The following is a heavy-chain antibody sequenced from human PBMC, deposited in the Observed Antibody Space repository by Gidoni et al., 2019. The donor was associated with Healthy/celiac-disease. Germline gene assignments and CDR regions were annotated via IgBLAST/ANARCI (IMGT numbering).Heavy chain of an antibody. D-gene: IGHD6-13*01. CDR3: ARSRYSSSWYEDSFDY. J-gene: IGHJ4*02. V-gene: IGHV5-51*01. Sequence: EVQLVQSGAEVKKPGESLRISCKGSESGLPSYWIGWVRQMPGKGLELMGIIYPGDSDTRYSPSFQGQVTISADKSISTAYLQWSSLKASDTAMYYCARSRYSSSWYEDSFDYWGQGTLVTVSS. CDR2: IYPGDSDT. CDR1: ESGLPSYW.